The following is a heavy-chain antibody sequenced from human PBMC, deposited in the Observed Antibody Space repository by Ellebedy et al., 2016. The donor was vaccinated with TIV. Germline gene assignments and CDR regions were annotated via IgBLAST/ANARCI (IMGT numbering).Heavy chain of an antibody. CDR3: AREVVVITTGWFDH. V-gene: IGHV1-3*01. CDR1: GYTFTSYA. J-gene: IGHJ5*02. CDR2: INAGNGNT. D-gene: IGHD3-22*01. Sequence: ASVKVSXXASGYTFTSYAMHWVRPALGQRLEWMGWINAGNGNTKYSQKFQGRVTITRDTSANTVYMELSSLRTEDKAVYYYAREVVVITTGWFDHWGQGTLVTVSS.